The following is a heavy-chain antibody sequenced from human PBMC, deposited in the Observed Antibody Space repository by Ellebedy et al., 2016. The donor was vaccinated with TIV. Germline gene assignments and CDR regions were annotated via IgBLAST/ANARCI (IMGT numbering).Heavy chain of an antibody. V-gene: IGHV1-46*04. CDR3: AREYYYGSGTLPPDY. D-gene: IGHD3-10*01. J-gene: IGHJ4*02. CDR2: INPSGGST. Sequence: AASVKVSCKASGYTFTSYYMHWVRQAPGQGLEWMGIINPSGGSTSYAQKLQGRVTMTRDTSTSTVYMELSSLRSEDTAVYYCAREYYYGSGTLPPDYWGQGTLVTVSS. CDR1: GYTFTSYY.